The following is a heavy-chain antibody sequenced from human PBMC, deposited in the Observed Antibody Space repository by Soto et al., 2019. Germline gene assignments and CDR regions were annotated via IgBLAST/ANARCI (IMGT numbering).Heavy chain of an antibody. D-gene: IGHD4-17*01. J-gene: IGHJ2*01. Sequence: PGGSLRLSCAASGFTFSSYGMHWVRQAPGKGLEWVAVISYDGSNKYYADSVRGRFTISRDNSKNTLYLQMNSLRAEDTAVYYCAKEPMTTVTYWYFDLWGRGTLVTVSS. CDR3: AKEPMTTVTYWYFDL. CDR1: GFTFSSYG. V-gene: IGHV3-30*18. CDR2: ISYDGSNK.